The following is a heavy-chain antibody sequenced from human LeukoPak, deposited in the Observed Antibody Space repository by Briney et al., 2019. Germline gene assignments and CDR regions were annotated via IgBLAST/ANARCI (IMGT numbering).Heavy chain of an antibody. CDR2: IYTSGST. V-gene: IGHV4-61*02. CDR3: ARDDYGGNSPPPCYYYGMDV. J-gene: IGHJ6*02. CDR1: GGSISSGSYY. Sequence: SQTLSLTCTVSGGSISSGSYYWSWIRQPAGKGLEWIGRIYTSGSTNYNPSLKSRVTISVDTAKNPFSLKLSSVTAADTAVYYCARDDYGGNSPPPCYYYGMDVWGQGTTVTVSS. D-gene: IGHD4-23*01.